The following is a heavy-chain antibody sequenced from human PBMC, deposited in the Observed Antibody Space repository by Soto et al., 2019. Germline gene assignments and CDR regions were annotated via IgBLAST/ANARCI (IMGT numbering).Heavy chain of an antibody. CDR1: GFMFSAYA. V-gene: IGHV3-30-3*01. J-gene: IGHJ6*02. D-gene: IGHD6-19*01. Sequence: GGSLRLSCTASGFMFSAYAMLWVRQAPGKGLEWVAAMSYDGTNKYYADSLKGRFTISRDNSKNTLFLQMNSLRAEDTAVYYCARAPDGQWLVRGYYYGMDVWGQGTTVTVSS. CDR3: ARAPDGQWLVRGYYYGMDV. CDR2: MSYDGTNK.